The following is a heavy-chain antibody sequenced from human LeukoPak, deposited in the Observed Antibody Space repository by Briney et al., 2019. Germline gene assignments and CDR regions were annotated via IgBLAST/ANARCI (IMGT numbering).Heavy chain of an antibody. CDR1: GGTFSSYA. V-gene: IGHV1-69*01. CDR2: IIPIFGTA. CDR3: ARGVAGYSSSWSSYYYYYMDV. D-gene: IGHD6-13*01. Sequence: SVKVSCKASGGTFSSYAISWVRQAPGQGLECIGGIIPIFGTANYAQKFQGRVTITADESTSTAYMELSSLRSEDTAVYYCARGVAGYSSSWSSYYYYYMDVWGKGTTVTVSS. J-gene: IGHJ6*03.